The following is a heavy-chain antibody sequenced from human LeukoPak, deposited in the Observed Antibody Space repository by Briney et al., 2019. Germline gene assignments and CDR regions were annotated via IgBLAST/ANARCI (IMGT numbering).Heavy chain of an antibody. J-gene: IGHJ6*03. CDR2: MNPISGNT. Sequence: ASVKVSCKASGYTFTSYDINWVRRATGQGLEWMGWMNPISGNTGYAQKFQGRVTITRNTSISTAYMELSSLRSEDTAVYYCARGDYYYYYMDVWGKGTTVTVSS. V-gene: IGHV1-8*03. CDR3: ARGDYYYYYMDV. CDR1: GYTFTSYD.